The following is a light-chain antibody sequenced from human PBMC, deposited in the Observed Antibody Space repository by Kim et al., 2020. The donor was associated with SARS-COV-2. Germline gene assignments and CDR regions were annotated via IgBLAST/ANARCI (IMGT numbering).Light chain of an antibody. J-gene: IGKJ3*01. Sequence: SVRDRVTTTCRTTQSISSHLNWYQQKPGRAPKLLISGASTVQGGVPSRFSGSGSVTDFTLTISSLQPEDFATYFCQQSYITPFTFGPGTKVDIK. V-gene: IGKV1-39*01. CDR3: QQSYITPFT. CDR2: GAS. CDR1: QSISSH.